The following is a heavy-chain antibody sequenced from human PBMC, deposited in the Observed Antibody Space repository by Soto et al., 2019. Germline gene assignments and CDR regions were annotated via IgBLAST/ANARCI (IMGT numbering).Heavy chain of an antibody. D-gene: IGHD3-3*01. J-gene: IGHJ4*02. V-gene: IGHV3-53*01. CDR2: IYSGGST. CDR3: AIFYDFWTGHRDY. CDR1: GRSGSSNY. Sequence: GGSLRLSCAASGRSGSSNYMSWVRQAPGKGLEWVTVIYSGGSTYYADSVKGRFTISRDDSKNTVFLQMDRLRAEDTALYYCAIFYDFWTGHRDYWGQGILVTVSS.